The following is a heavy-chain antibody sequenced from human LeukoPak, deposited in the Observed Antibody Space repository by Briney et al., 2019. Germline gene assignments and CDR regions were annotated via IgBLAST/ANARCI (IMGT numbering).Heavy chain of an antibody. V-gene: IGHV4-4*07. J-gene: IGHJ4*02. CDR2: IYTSGST. CDR1: GGSISSYY. Sequence: SETLSLTCTVSGGSISSYYWSWIRQPAGKGLEWIGRIYTSGSTNYNPSLKSRVTMSVDTSKNQFSLKVSSVTAADTAVYYCARESGSGSPLYYFDYWGQGTLVTVSS. D-gene: IGHD3-10*01. CDR3: ARESGSGSPLYYFDY.